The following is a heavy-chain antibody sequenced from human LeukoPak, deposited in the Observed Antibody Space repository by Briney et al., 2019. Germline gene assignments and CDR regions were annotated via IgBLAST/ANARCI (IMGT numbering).Heavy chain of an antibody. Sequence: AGTLRLSCAASGFFFSGYSRRWVRQAPGKGLEWFSGISGSAKCTYYVVSVEGRFTISRDNSKHTMYLQMKSMRAEDTAEYFWAKDVYYYDSSGYYDGGYFDYWGQGTLVTVSS. CDR1: GFFFSGYS. V-gene: IGHV3-23*01. J-gene: IGHJ4*02. CDR3: AKDVYYYDSSGYYDGGYFDY. D-gene: IGHD3-22*01. CDR2: ISGSAKCT.